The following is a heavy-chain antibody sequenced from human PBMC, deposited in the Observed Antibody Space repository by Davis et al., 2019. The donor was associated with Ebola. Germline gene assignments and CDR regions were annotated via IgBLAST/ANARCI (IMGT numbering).Heavy chain of an antibody. Sequence: GESLKISCAASGLSFSTYAMSWVRQTPEKGLEWVSSISGSGTTTYYADSVKGRFTIFRDNSRNTLYLQLKRLRAGDTAVYYCAKGVSNGYSHAFDIWGQGAMVTVSS. CDR3: AKGVSNGYSHAFDI. CDR2: ISGSGTTT. V-gene: IGHV3-23*01. D-gene: IGHD3-22*01. CDR1: GLSFSTYA. J-gene: IGHJ3*02.